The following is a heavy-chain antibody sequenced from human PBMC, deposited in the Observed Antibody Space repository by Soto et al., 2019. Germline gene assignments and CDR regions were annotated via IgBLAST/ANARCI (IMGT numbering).Heavy chain of an antibody. CDR1: GGSFSGYY. CDR3: ATRITVFGLLIPPFDP. CDR2: INHSGST. J-gene: IGHJ5*02. V-gene: IGHV4-34*01. D-gene: IGHD3-3*01. Sequence: PSETLSLTCAVYGGSFSGYYWSWIRQPPGKGLEWIGEINHSGSTNYNPSLKSRVPISVDTSKNQFSLKLSSVTAADTAIYCCATRITVFGLLIPPFDPWGQGTQVT.